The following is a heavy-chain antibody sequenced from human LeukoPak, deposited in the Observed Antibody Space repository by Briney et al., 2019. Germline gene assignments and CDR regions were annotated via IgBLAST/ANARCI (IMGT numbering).Heavy chain of an antibody. Sequence: GGSLRLSCAASGFTFSSYSMNWVRQAPGKGLEWVSSISSSSSYIYYADSVKGRFTISRDNSKNTLYLQMNSLRAEDTAVYYCAKGLQILYYYDSSGYYSNDYWGQGTLVTVSS. J-gene: IGHJ4*02. CDR1: GFTFSSYS. CDR2: ISSSSSYI. D-gene: IGHD3-22*01. V-gene: IGHV3-21*04. CDR3: AKGLQILYYYDSSGYYSNDY.